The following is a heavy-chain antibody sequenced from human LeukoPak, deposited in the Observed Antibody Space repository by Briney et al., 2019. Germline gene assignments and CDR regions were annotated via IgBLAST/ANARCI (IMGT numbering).Heavy chain of an antibody. J-gene: IGHJ6*03. D-gene: IGHD3-10*01. CDR3: ARGGITMVRGVIFYYYYMDV. CDR1: GFTFSSYG. CDR2: IRYDGSNK. Sequence: GGSLRLSCAASGFTFSSYGMHWVRQAPGKGPEWVAFIRYDGSNKYYADSVKGRFTISRDNPKNSLYLQMNSLRAEDTAVYYCARGGITMVRGVIFYYYYMDVGGKGTTVTVSS. V-gene: IGHV3-30*02.